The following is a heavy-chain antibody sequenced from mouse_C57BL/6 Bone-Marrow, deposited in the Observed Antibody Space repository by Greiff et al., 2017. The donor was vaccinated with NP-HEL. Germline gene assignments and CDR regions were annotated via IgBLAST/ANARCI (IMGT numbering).Heavy chain of an antibody. J-gene: IGHJ3*01. D-gene: IGHD3-2*02. Sequence: QVQLQQSGAELVKPGASVKLSCKASGYTFTEYTIHWVKQRSGQGLEWIGWFYPGSGSIKYNEKFKDKATLTADKSSSTVYMELSRLTSEDSAVYFCARHEETDLIRLRAWFAYWGQGTLVTVSA. CDR3: ARHEETDLIRLRAWFAY. CDR2: FYPGSGSI. V-gene: IGHV1-62-2*01. CDR1: GYTFTEYT.